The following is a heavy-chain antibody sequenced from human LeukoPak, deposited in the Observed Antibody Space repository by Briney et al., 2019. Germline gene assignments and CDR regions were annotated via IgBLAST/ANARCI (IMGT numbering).Heavy chain of an antibody. V-gene: IGHV3-15*07. J-gene: IGHJ4*02. CDR3: TTGAEESLWFGEF. CDR2: IKSKADGVTT. Sequence: ETLSLTCTVSGGSISSYYWNWIRQPPGKGLEWVGRIKSKADGVTTDYAAAVKGRFSISRDDSENMLHLQMNSLKTEDTAVYYCTTGAEESLWFGEFWGQGTLVTVSS. D-gene: IGHD3-10*01. CDR1: GGSISSYY.